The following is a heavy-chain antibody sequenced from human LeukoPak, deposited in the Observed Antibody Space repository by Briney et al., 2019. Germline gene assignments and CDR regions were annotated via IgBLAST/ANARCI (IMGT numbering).Heavy chain of an antibody. CDR3: ARRWAGGAVLFDY. J-gene: IGHJ4*02. D-gene: IGHD2-8*02. CDR1: GGSISSGGYY. CDR2: IYHSGST. Sequence: SETLSLTCTVSGGSISSGGYYWSWIRQPPGKGLEWIGYIYHSGSTYYNPSLKSRVTISVDRSKNQFSLKLSSVTAADTAVYYCARRWAGGAVLFDYWGQGTLVTVSS. V-gene: IGHV4-30-2*01.